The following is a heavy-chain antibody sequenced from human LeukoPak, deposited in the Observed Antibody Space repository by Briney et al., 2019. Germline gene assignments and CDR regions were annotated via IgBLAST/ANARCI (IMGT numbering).Heavy chain of an antibody. J-gene: IGHJ4*02. V-gene: IGHV3-23*01. CDR2: ISGGGGST. CDR3: AREDDYFVD. D-gene: IGHD3-9*01. Sequence: GGSLRLSCATSGFTFTNYAMTWVRQAPGKGLEWVSAISGGGGSTYYADSVKGRFTISRDNAKNSLYLQMNSLRAEDTAVYYCAREDDYFVDWGQGTLVTVSS. CDR1: GFTFTNYA.